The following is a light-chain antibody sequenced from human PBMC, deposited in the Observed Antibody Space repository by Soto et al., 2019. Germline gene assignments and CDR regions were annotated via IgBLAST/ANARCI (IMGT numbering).Light chain of an antibody. J-gene: IGKJ5*01. V-gene: IGKV3D-15*01. CDR1: QSAGNF. CDR2: YIS. CDR3: QQHNQWPIT. Sequence: EIVMTQPPSTRCVSPGSRVFPCCRSSQSAGNFLARYQQKPGQAPRLLIYYISTRATRIPARFSGSGSGTEFTLTINSLQSEDSAVYYCQQHNQWPITFGQGTRLEI.